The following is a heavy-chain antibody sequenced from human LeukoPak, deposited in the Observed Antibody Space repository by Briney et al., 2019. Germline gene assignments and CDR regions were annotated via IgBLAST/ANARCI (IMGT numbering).Heavy chain of an antibody. Sequence: ASVKVSCKASGGTFSSYAISWVRQAPGQGLEWMGGIIPIFGTANYAQKLQGRVTMTTDTSTSTAYMELRSLRSDDTAVYYCARDRWGDILTGYYPARDAFDIWGQGTMVTVSS. D-gene: IGHD3-9*01. CDR3: ARDRWGDILTGYYPARDAFDI. CDR2: IIPIFGTA. J-gene: IGHJ3*02. CDR1: GGTFSSYA. V-gene: IGHV1-69*05.